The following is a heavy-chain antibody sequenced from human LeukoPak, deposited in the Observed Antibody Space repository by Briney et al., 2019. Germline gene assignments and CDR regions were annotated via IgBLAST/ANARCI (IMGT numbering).Heavy chain of an antibody. CDR2: ITSDGSTT. V-gene: IGHV3-74*01. CDR1: GFSLSDYW. Sequence: AGGSLRLSCVGSGFSLSDYWMHWVRQTPGKALMWVSRITSDGSTTWYADSVKGRFTVSRDNAKNTLFLEMNSLRDEDTAVYYCAGDYIWGRLFWGQGTLVTVSS. J-gene: IGHJ4*01. CDR3: AGDYIWGRLF. D-gene: IGHD3-16*01.